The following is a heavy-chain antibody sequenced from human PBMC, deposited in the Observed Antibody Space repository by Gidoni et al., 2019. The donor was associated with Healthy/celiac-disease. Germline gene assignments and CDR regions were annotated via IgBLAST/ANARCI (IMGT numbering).Heavy chain of an antibody. CDR3: ARDQQLAQYYYYGMDV. CDR1: GYTFTSYD. CDR2: MNPNSGNT. Sequence: QVQLVQSGAEVKKPGASVKVSCKASGYTFTSYDINWVRQAPGQGLEWMGWMNPNSGNTGYAQKFQGRVTMTRNTSISTAYMELSSLRSEDTAVYYCARDQQLAQYYYYGMDVWGQGTTVTVSS. J-gene: IGHJ6*02. D-gene: IGHD6-13*01. V-gene: IGHV1-8*01.